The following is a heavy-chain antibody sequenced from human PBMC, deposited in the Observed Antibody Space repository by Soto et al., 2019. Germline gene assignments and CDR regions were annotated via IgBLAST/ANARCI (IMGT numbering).Heavy chain of an antibody. V-gene: IGHV4-34*01. CDR3: ARGRGYCSSTSCYTEKGYYFDY. J-gene: IGHJ4*02. CDR2: INHSGST. D-gene: IGHD2-2*02. CDR1: GGSFSGYY. Sequence: LSLTCSVYGGSFSGYYWSWIRQPPGKGLEWIGEINHSGSTNYNPSLKSRVTISVDTSKNQFSLKLSSVTAADTAVYYCARGRGYCSSTSCYTEKGYYFDYWGQGTLVTVSS.